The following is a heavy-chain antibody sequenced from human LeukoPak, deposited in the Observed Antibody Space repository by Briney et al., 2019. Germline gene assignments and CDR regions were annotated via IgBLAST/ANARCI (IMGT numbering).Heavy chain of an antibody. CDR2: IIPIFGTA. CDR1: GGTFSSYA. D-gene: IGHD6-13*01. Sequence: GASVKVSCKASGGTFSSYAISWVRQAPGQGLEWMGGIIPIFGTANYAQKFQGRVTITADESTSTAYMELSSLRSEDTAVYYCARDSVGSSFSRYFDYWGQGTLVTVSS. J-gene: IGHJ4*02. CDR3: ARDSVGSSFSRYFDY. V-gene: IGHV1-69*13.